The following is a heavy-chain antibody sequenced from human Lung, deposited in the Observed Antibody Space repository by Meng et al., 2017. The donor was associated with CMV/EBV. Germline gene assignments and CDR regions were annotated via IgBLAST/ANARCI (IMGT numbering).Heavy chain of an antibody. CDR2: ISSNTGNP. V-gene: IGHV7-4-1*02. CDR3: GTLKYTSGFYGPAY. J-gene: IGHJ4*02. Sequence: QFPLCQSGLELKKPGLSVEVSCKASGYPFTRYPMNWVRQAPGQGLEWMGWISSNTGNPTYAQGFTGRFVFSVDTSVSTAYLQISSLKAEDTAVYYCGTLKYTSGFYGPAYWGQGALVTVSS. D-gene: IGHD6-19*01. CDR1: GYPFTRYP.